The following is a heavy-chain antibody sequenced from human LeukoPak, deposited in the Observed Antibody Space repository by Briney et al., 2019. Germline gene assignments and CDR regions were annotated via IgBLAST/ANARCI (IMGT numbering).Heavy chain of an antibody. CDR1: GGPISSGGYS. V-gene: IGHV4-31*11. CDR2: IYYSGST. D-gene: IGHD6-13*01. CDR3: ARATQLAYYFDY. Sequence: SETLSLTCAVSGGPISSGGYSWSWIRQPPGKGLEWIGYIYYSGSTYYNPSLKSRVTISVDTSKNQFSLKLSSVTAADTAVYYCARATQLAYYFDYWGQGTLVTVSS. J-gene: IGHJ4*02.